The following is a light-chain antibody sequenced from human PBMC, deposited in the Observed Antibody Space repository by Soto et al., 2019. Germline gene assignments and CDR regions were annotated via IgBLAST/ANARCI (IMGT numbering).Light chain of an antibody. V-gene: IGKV3-15*01. CDR1: QSVSSN. CDR2: GAS. CDR3: QPYQTWPLIP. J-gene: IGKJ5*01. Sequence: IGMTQSPGTLSVTTGERVMFSCRASQSVSSNLAWYQQKRGQTPRLLIYGASTRATGIPDRFSGSGSGTEFTLTISILQSEDFAVYYCQPYQTWPLIPFGQRRRLAV.